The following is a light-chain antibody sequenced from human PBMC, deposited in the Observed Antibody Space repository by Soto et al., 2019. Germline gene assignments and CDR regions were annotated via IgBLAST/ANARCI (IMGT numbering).Light chain of an antibody. Sequence: QSALTQPPSVSGSPGQSVTISCTGTSSDVGTYNRVSWYQQPPGTAPKLMIYEVNNRPSGVPDRFSGSKSGNTASLTISGLQAEDEANYYCSLYTGSTSLVFGGGTQLTVL. CDR1: SSDVGTYNR. V-gene: IGLV2-18*01. CDR3: SLYTGSTSLV. J-gene: IGLJ2*01. CDR2: EVN.